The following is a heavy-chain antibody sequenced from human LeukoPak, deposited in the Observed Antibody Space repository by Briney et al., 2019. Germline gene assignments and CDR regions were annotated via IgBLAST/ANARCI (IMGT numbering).Heavy chain of an antibody. D-gene: IGHD3-16*01. Sequence: GGSLRLSCAVSGLTFNNYAMSWVRQAPGKGLEWVSAISKSGDHTYYAASAKGRFTIYRDNSKNTQYLQMNSLRAEDTAVYYCATSWGPDTSAFRWGRNGMDVWGQGTTVIVS. V-gene: IGHV3-23*01. CDR2: ISKSGDHT. CDR1: GLTFNNYA. CDR3: ATSWGPDTSAFRWGRNGMDV. J-gene: IGHJ6*02.